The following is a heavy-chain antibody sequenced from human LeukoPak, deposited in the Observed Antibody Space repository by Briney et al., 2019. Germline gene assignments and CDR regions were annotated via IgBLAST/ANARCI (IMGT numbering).Heavy chain of an antibody. CDR1: GFTFSSYW. Sequence: GGSLRLSCAASGFTFSSYWMHWVRQAPGKGLVWVSRINTDGSSTSYADSVKGRFTISRDNAKNTLYLQMNSLRAEDTAVYYCARVRPEYYYYYYYMDVWGKGTTVTVSS. CDR2: INTDGSST. CDR3: ARVRPEYYYYYYYMDV. D-gene: IGHD6-6*01. V-gene: IGHV3-74*01. J-gene: IGHJ6*03.